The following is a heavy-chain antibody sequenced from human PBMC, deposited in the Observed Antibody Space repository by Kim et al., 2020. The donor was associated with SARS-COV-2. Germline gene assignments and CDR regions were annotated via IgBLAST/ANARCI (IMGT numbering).Heavy chain of an antibody. CDR2: VYYSRST. V-gene: IGHV4-59*08. Sequence: SETLSLTCTVSGGSISSGYWSWIRQPQGKGLELVGYVYYSRSTNYNPTLKGRVTISIAMYKNQFPLKLTSVSAAATDVDECSSANYDVGGGYGFDYWGQG. CDR1: GGSISSGY. D-gene: IGHD3-16*01. J-gene: IGHJ4*02. CDR3: SSANYDVGGGYGFDY.